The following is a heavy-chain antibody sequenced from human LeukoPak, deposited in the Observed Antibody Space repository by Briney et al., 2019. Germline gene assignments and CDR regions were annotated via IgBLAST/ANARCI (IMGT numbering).Heavy chain of an antibody. V-gene: IGHV3-23*01. D-gene: IGHD3-10*01. Sequence: GGSLRLSCAASGFTFSSYAMSWVRQAPGKGLEWVSAISGSGGRTYYADSVKGRFTISRDNSKNTLYLQMNSLRAEDTAVYYCAKDPGPYYYGSGSYLGGHGDYWGQGTLVTVSS. J-gene: IGHJ4*02. CDR3: AKDPGPYYYGSGSYLGGHGDY. CDR2: ISGSGGRT. CDR1: GFTFSSYA.